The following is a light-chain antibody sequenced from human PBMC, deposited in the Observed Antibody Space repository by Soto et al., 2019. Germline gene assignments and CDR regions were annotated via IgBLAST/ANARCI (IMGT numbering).Light chain of an antibody. J-gene: IGKJ4*01. V-gene: IGKV3-11*01. CDR1: QSVSSY. CDR2: DAS. CDR3: QQRSNWPLT. Sequence: EIVLTQLPATPSLSPGERATLSCRASQSVSSYLAWYQQKPGQAPRLLIYDASNRATGIPARFSGSRSGTDFTLTISSLEPEDFAVYYCQQRSNWPLTFGGGTKVDIK.